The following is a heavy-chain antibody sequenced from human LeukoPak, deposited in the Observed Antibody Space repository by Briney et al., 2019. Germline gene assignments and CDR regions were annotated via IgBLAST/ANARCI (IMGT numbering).Heavy chain of an antibody. V-gene: IGHV4-34*01. CDR1: GGSFSGYY. CDR3: ARGSGPRLRYFDWLHFDY. CDR2: INHSGST. J-gene: IGHJ4*02. D-gene: IGHD3-9*01. Sequence: KSSETLSLTCAVYGGSFSGYYWSWIRQPPGKGLEWIGEINHSGSTNYNPSLKSRVTISVDTSKNQFSLKLSSVTAADTAVYYCARGSGPRLRYFDWLHFDYWGQGTLVTVSS.